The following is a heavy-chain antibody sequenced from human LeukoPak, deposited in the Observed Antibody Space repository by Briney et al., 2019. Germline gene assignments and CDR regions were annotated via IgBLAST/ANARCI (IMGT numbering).Heavy chain of an antibody. CDR1: GFTFSSYG. J-gene: IGHJ4*02. D-gene: IGHD3-22*01. Sequence: GGSLRLSCAASGFTFSSYGMHWVRQAPGKGLEWVSSISSSSSYIYYADSVKGRFTISRDNAKNSLYLQMNSLRAEDTAVYYCARDFGLYDSSGYYFVDYWGQGTLVTVSS. CDR2: ISSSSSYI. CDR3: ARDFGLYDSSGYYFVDY. V-gene: IGHV3-21*01.